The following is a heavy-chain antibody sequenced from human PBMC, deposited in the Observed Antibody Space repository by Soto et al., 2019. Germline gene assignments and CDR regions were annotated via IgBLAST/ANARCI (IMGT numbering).Heavy chain of an antibody. CDR2: IIPLFGTA. CDR3: ATELGENPASPFDA. Sequence: QVQLVQSGADVKKPGSSVKVSCQASGVTFSSETLGWVRQAPGQGLEWVGGIIPLFGTASYAQKFQGRGRITADDSTSTVYMELSILRSDDTAVYFCATELGENPASPFDAWGQGTLVTVSS. CDR1: GVTFSSET. D-gene: IGHD3-10*01. J-gene: IGHJ4*02. V-gene: IGHV1-69*01.